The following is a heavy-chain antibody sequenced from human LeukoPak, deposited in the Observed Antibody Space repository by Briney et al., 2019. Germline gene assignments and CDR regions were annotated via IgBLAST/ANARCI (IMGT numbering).Heavy chain of an antibody. J-gene: IGHJ4*02. CDR2: IRYDGSNK. CDR1: GFTFSSYG. CDR3: ASIVVVVAAADY. Sequence: PGGSLRLSCAASGFTFSSYGMHWVRQAPGKGLEWVAFIRYDGSNKYYADSVKGRFTISRDNSKNTLYLQMNSLRAEDTAVYSCASIVVVVAAADYWGQGTLVTVSS. V-gene: IGHV3-30*02. D-gene: IGHD2-15*01.